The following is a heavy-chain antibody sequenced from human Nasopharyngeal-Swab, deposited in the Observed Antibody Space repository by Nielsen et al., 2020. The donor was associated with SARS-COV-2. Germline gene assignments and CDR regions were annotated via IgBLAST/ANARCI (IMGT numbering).Heavy chain of an antibody. CDR2: ISSSSSTI. Sequence: ESLKISRAASGLTFSSYSMNWVRQAPGKGLEWVSYISSSSSTIYYADSVKGRFTISRDNAKNSLYLQMNSLRAEDTAVYYCARDYDILTGNGYYMDVWGKGTTVTVSS. D-gene: IGHD3-9*01. J-gene: IGHJ6*03. CDR1: GLTFSSYS. CDR3: ARDYDILTGNGYYMDV. V-gene: IGHV3-48*01.